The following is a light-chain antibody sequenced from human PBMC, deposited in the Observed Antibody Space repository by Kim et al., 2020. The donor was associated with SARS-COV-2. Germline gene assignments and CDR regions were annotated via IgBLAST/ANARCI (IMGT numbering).Light chain of an antibody. Sequence: EIVLTQSPGTLSLSPGERATLSCRASQSVGSNYLAWYQQKPGQAPRLLIYSTSRRATGIPDRFSGSGSETDFTLTISRLEPEDFAVYYCQRYGSSPPYTFGQGTKLEI. CDR1: QSVGSNY. CDR3: QRYGSSPPYT. V-gene: IGKV3-20*01. CDR2: STS. J-gene: IGKJ2*01.